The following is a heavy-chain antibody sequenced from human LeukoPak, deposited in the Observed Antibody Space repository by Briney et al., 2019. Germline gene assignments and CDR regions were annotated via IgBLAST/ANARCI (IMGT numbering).Heavy chain of an antibody. Sequence: ASVKVSCKASGYTFTGYYMHWVRQAPGQGLEWMGWINPNSGGTNYAQKFQGRVTMTRDTSISTAYMELSRLRSDDTAVYYCARRGGGAVAGSIRGYYYYYMDVWGKGTTVTISS. J-gene: IGHJ6*03. D-gene: IGHD6-19*01. CDR2: INPNSGGT. CDR1: GYTFTGYY. CDR3: ARRGGGAVAGSIRGYYYYYMDV. V-gene: IGHV1-2*02.